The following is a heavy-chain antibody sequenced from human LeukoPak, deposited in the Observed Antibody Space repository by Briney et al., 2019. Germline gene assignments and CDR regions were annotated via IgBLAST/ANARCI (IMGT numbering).Heavy chain of an antibody. D-gene: IGHD1-26*01. CDR3: TTETRWELPPLDY. J-gene: IGHJ4*02. CDR1: GFSFSGSA. V-gene: IGHV3-15*01. CDR2: IKSKTDGGTT. Sequence: SGGSLRLSCAASGFSFSGSAMTWVRQAPGKGLEWVGRIKSKTDGGTTDYAAPVKGRFTISRDDSKNTLYLQMNSLKTEEDTAVYYCTTETRWELPPLDYWGQGTLVTVSS.